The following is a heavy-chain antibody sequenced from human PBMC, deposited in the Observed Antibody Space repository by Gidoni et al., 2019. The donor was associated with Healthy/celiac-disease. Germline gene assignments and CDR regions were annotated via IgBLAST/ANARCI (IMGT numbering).Heavy chain of an antibody. J-gene: IGHJ2*01. CDR2: IAYDGSKK. V-gene: IGHV3-30*03. CDR1: GSTFSSYG. CDR3: AGPHGYCSGGSCSGFDL. Sequence: QVQLVESGGGVVQPGRSLRLSCAASGSTFSSYGMHWVRQAPGQGLEWVAVIAYDGSKKYYADSVKGRFTISRDNSKNTLYLQMNSLRAEDTAVYYWAGPHGYCSGGSCSGFDLWGRGTLVTVSS. D-gene: IGHD2-15*01.